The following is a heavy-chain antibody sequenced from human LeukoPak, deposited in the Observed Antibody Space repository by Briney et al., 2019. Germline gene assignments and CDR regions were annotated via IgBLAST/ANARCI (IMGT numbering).Heavy chain of an antibody. CDR2: INSDGSST. D-gene: IGHD3-22*01. CDR1: GFTFSSYA. Sequence: PGGSLRLSCAASGFTFSSYAMSWARQAPGKGLVWVSRINSDGSSTSYADSVKGRFTISRDNAKNTLYLQMNSLRAEDTAVYYCTRSGYYSMYWGQGTLVTVSS. CDR3: TRSGYYSMY. V-gene: IGHV3-74*01. J-gene: IGHJ4*02.